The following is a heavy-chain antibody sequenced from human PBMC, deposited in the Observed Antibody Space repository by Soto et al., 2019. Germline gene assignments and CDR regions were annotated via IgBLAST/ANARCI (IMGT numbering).Heavy chain of an antibody. CDR3: AKESRSSAVTATRVYGMDV. J-gene: IGHJ6*02. CDR1: GFTFSAYG. V-gene: IGHV3-30*18. CDR2: ISHDGTNK. D-gene: IGHD2-21*02. Sequence: GGSLRPSCTPSGFTFSAYGMHWVRQAPGKGLEWVAAISHDGTNKYYGDSVRGRFTISRDNSKNTLYLQMNTLRNEDTAVYYCAKESRSSAVTATRVYGMDVWGQGTTLTVSS.